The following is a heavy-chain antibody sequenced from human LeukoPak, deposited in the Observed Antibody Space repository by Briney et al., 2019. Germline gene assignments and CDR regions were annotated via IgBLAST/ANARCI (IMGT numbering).Heavy chain of an antibody. Sequence: GASVKVSCKASGYTFTSYGISWVRQAPGQGLEWMGWISAYNGNTNYAQKLQGRVTMTTDTSTSTAYMELRSLRSDDTAVYYCARDKPLYCSGGSCYSIVNYYDSSGYPFFDYWGQGTLVTVSS. D-gene: IGHD2-15*01. V-gene: IGHV1-18*01. J-gene: IGHJ4*02. CDR3: ARDKPLYCSGGSCYSIVNYYDSSGYPFFDY. CDR1: GYTFTSYG. CDR2: ISAYNGNT.